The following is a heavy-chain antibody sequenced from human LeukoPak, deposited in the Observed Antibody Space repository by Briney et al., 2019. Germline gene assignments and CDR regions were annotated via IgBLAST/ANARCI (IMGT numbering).Heavy chain of an antibody. CDR1: GGTFSSYA. Sequence: SVKVSRKASGGTFSSYAISWVRQAPGQGLEWMGGIIPIFGTANYAQKFQGRVTITADESTSTAYMELSSLRSEDTAVYYCARSITIFGVAGPFDPWGQGTLVTVSS. V-gene: IGHV1-69*13. J-gene: IGHJ5*02. CDR3: ARSITIFGVAGPFDP. D-gene: IGHD3-3*01. CDR2: IIPIFGTA.